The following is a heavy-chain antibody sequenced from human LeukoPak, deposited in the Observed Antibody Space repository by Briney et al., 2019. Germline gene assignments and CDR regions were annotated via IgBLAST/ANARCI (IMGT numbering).Heavy chain of an antibody. J-gene: IGHJ4*02. D-gene: IGHD2-8*01. CDR2: ISSSGSTI. CDR1: GFTFSSYE. CDR3: ARDDHCTNGVCYKPFNY. V-gene: IGHV3-48*03. Sequence: GGSLRLSCAASGFTFSSYEMYWVRQAPGKGLEWVSYISSSGSTIYYADSVQGRFTISRDNAKNSLYLQMNSLRAEDTAVYYCARDDHCTNGVCYKPFNYWGQGTLVTVSS.